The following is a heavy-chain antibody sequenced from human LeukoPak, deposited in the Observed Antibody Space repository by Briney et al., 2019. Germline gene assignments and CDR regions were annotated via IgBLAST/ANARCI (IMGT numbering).Heavy chain of an antibody. CDR2: IKPDGSEE. Sequence: GGSLRLSCAASGFTFSSSWMSWVRQAPERGLEWVANIKPDGSEEHSVDSVKGRFTISRDNAKNSLYLQMNSLRAEDTAVYYCARDTVLDYWGQGTLVTVSS. CDR3: ARDTVLDY. D-gene: IGHD4-17*01. J-gene: IGHJ4*02. CDR1: GFTFSSSW. V-gene: IGHV3-7*03.